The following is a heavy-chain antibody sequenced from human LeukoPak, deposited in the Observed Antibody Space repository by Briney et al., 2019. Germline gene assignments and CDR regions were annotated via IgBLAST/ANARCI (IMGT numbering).Heavy chain of an antibody. D-gene: IGHD6-13*01. CDR1: GFTVSSNY. J-gene: IGHJ4*02. Sequence: GGSLRLSCAASGFTVSSNYMSWVRQAPGKGLEWVSVIYSGGSTYYADSVKGRFTISRDNSKNTMYLQMNGLRAEDTAVYYCTKGGSSSWDYFDYWGQGTLVTASS. CDR2: IYSGGST. V-gene: IGHV3-53*05. CDR3: TKGGSSSWDYFDY.